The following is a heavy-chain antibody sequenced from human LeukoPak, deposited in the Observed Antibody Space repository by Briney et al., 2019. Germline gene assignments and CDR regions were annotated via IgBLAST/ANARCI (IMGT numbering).Heavy chain of an antibody. Sequence: GGSLRLSCAASGFTVSSNYMSWVRQAPGKGLEGGSVIYSGGSTYYADSVKGRFTISRDNSKNTLYLQMNSLRAEDTAVYYCARDRSYDSSGYLGWFDPWGQGTLVTVSS. V-gene: IGHV3-66*01. J-gene: IGHJ5*02. CDR2: IYSGGST. CDR3: ARDRSYDSSGYLGWFDP. D-gene: IGHD3-22*01. CDR1: GFTVSSNY.